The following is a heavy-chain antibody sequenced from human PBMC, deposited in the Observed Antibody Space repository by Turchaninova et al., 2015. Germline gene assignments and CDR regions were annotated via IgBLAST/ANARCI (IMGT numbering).Heavy chain of an antibody. D-gene: IGHD2-21*02. V-gene: IGHV4-59*08. CDR3: ARSGHCGGDCQGWFDP. Sequence: QVQLQESGPGLVKPSETLSPTPTVSGGSISSYSGGWFPQPPGKGLEWIGYIYYSGSTNYNPSLQSRVTISVDTSKSQFSLKLSSVTAADTAVYYCARSGHCGGDCQGWFDPWGQGTLVTVSS. CDR2: IYYSGST. CDR1: GGSISSYS. J-gene: IGHJ5*02.